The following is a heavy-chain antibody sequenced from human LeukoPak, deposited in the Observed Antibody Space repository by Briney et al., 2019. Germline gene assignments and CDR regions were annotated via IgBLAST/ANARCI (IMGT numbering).Heavy chain of an antibody. D-gene: IGHD2-15*01. CDR2: IYSGGST. V-gene: IGHV3-66*01. J-gene: IGHJ4*02. Sequence: GGSLRLSCAASGFTVSSNYMSWVRQAPGKGLEWVSVIYSGGSTYYADSVKGRFTIPRDNSKNTLYLQMNSLRAEDTAVYYCARDSLRGSFDYWGQGTLVTVSS. CDR1: GFTVSSNY. CDR3: ARDSLRGSFDY.